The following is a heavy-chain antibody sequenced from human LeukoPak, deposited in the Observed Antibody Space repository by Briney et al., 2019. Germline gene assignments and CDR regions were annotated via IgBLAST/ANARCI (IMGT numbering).Heavy chain of an antibody. J-gene: IGHJ3*02. D-gene: IGHD6-6*01. Sequence: GGSLRLSCAASGFTFSSYAMSWVRQAPGKGLEWVSAISGSGGSTYYADSVKGRFAISRDNSKNMLYLQMNSLRAEDTAVYYCAKLPRRAARPFDAFDIWGQGTMVTVSS. CDR2: ISGSGGST. CDR3: AKLPRRAARPFDAFDI. CDR1: GFTFSSYA. V-gene: IGHV3-23*01.